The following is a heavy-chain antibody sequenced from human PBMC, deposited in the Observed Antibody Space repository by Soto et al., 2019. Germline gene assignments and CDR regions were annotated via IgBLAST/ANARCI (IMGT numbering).Heavy chain of an antibody. D-gene: IGHD6-13*01. J-gene: IGHJ5*02. CDR2: LSSSGASI. CDR1: GFTFSDYY. CDR3: VRGGWSSSGGIAAS. V-gene: IGHV3-11*01. Sequence: PGGSLRLSCAASGFTFSDYYMSWIRQAPGKGLEWVSYLSSSGASIYSADSVKGRFTISRDNAENSLSLQMNSLRAEDTAVYYCVRGGWSSSGGIAASWGQGTLVTVSS.